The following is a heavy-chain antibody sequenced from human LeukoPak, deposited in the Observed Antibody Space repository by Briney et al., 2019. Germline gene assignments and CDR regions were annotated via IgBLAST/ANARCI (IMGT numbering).Heavy chain of an antibody. Sequence: SVKVSCKASRGTFSKYAISWVRQAPGQGLEWMGRIIPILNITHYAQKFQGRVTIAADKTTSTAYMELSRLRSEDTAMYYCARDDDRAREIDYWGQGTLVTVSS. CDR1: RGTFSKYA. V-gene: IGHV1-69*04. D-gene: IGHD3-22*01. CDR3: ARDDDRAREIDY. J-gene: IGHJ4*02. CDR2: IIPILNIT.